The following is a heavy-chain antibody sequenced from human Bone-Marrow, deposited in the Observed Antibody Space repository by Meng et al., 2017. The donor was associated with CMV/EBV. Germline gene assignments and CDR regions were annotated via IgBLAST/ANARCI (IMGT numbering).Heavy chain of an antibody. CDR3: AKPYYYYRSGYKSPFDN. Sequence: GESLKISCATSGFTFSIFGMHWVRQAPGKGLEWVAFIRYDGSNNYYADSVKGRFTISRDNSKNTLYLQMNSLRAEDTDVYPCAKPYYYYRSGYKSPFDNWGQGTMVTVSS. CDR1: GFTFSIFG. V-gene: IGHV3-30*02. CDR2: IRYDGSNN. J-gene: IGHJ4*02. D-gene: IGHD3-22*01.